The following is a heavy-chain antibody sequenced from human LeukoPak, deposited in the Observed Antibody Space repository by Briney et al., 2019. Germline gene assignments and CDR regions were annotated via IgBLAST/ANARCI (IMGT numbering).Heavy chain of an antibody. CDR3: ARHTLLNDCYYFDC. V-gene: IGHV3-7*03. Sequence: GGSLRLSCAASGFTLSDYWMAWVRQAPEKGLEWVANIKQDGSKTYYVDSVKGRYTISRDNAKNSLYLQINSLRAEDTAVYYCARHTLLNDCYYFDCWGQGTLVTVSS. CDR1: GFTLSDYW. J-gene: IGHJ4*02. CDR2: IKQDGSKT. D-gene: IGHD2-21*01.